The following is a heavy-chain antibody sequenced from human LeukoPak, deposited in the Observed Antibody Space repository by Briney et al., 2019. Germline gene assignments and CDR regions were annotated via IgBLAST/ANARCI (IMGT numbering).Heavy chain of an antibody. V-gene: IGHV1-69*01. J-gene: IGHJ3*02. CDR2: IIPIFGTA. D-gene: IGHD6-13*01. CDR3: AVAAAGPRRANDAFDI. Sequence: GASVKVSCKASGYTFTSYGISWVRQAPGQGLEWMGGIIPIFGTANYAQKFQGRVTITADEPTSTAYMELSSLRSEDTAVYYCAVAAAGPRRANDAFDIWGQGTMVTVSS. CDR1: GYTFTSYG.